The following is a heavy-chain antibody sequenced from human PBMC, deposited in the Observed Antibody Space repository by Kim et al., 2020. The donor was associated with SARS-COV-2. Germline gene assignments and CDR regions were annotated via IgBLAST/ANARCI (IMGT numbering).Heavy chain of an antibody. V-gene: IGHV4-59*01. Sequence: SETLSLTCTVSGGSISSYYWSWIRQTPGKGLEWIGYIYYSGSTNYNPSLKSRVTISVDTSKNQFSLKLSSVTAADTAVYYCARGYLTYYDILTGYSYGMDVWGQGTTVTVSS. J-gene: IGHJ6*02. CDR3: ARGYLTYYDILTGYSYGMDV. CDR1: GGSISSYY. CDR2: IYYSGST. D-gene: IGHD3-9*01.